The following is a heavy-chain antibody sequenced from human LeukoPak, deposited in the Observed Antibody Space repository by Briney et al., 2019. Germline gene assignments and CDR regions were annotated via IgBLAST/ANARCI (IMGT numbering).Heavy chain of an antibody. CDR1: GFTFSSYG. Sequence: GGSLRLSCAASGFTFSSYGMHWVRQAPGKGLEWVAVMWYDGSNEYYADSVKGRFTISRDSSKNTLYLQMNSPRAEDTAVYYCARDGDNILTGFYDYWGQGTLVTVSS. D-gene: IGHD3-9*01. CDR3: ARDGDNILTGFYDY. CDR2: MWYDGSNE. V-gene: IGHV3-33*01. J-gene: IGHJ4*02.